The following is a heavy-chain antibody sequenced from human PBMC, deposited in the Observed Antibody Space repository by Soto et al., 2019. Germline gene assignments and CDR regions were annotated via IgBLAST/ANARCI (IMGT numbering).Heavy chain of an antibody. Sequence: GGSLRLSCAASGFTFSSYAMHWVRQAPGKGLEYVSAISSNGGSTYYADSVKGRFTTSRDNSKNTLYLQMNSLRAEDTAVYYCARDTYYCDYAYYYGMDVWGQGTTVTVSS. CDR1: GFTFSSYA. CDR2: ISSNGGST. D-gene: IGHD4-17*01. J-gene: IGHJ6*02. CDR3: ARDTYYCDYAYYYGMDV. V-gene: IGHV3-64*04.